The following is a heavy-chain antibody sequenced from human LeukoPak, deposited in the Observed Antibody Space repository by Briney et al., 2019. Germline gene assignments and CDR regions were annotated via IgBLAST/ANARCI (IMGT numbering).Heavy chain of an antibody. Sequence: GGTLRLSCAASGFTFSSYGMSWVRQAPGKGLEWVSGINWNGGSTGYADSVKGRFTISRDNAKNSLYLQMNSLRAEDTALYYCARGSDYYGSGRGDFDYWGQGTLVTVSS. V-gene: IGHV3-20*04. D-gene: IGHD3-10*01. J-gene: IGHJ4*02. CDR1: GFTFSSYG. CDR2: INWNGGST. CDR3: ARGSDYYGSGRGDFDY.